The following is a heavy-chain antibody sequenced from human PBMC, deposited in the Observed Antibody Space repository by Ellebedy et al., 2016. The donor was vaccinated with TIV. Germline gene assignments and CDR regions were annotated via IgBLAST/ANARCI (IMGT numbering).Heavy chain of an antibody. CDR3: ARALTMVRGGGFDP. V-gene: IGHV4-31*03. CDR1: GGSISSGGYY. D-gene: IGHD3-10*01. Sequence: MPSETLSLTCTVSGGSISSGGYYWSWIRQHPVKGLEWIGYINYSGSTYYNPSLKSRVTISVDTSKNQFSLKLSSVTAADTAVYYCARALTMVRGGGFDPWGQGTLVTVSS. CDR2: INYSGST. J-gene: IGHJ5*02.